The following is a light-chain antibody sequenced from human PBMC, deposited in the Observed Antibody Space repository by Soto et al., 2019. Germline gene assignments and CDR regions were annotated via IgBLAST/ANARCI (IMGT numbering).Light chain of an antibody. CDR3: SAWDDSLNAVV. Sequence: QTVVTQPPSVSGTPGQRVTISCSGSTSNIGSKTVNWYQRLPGTAPKVLIHTNNQRPSGVPDRFSGSKSGTSASLAISGLQSEDEADYYCSAWDDSLNAVVFGGGTKLTVL. CDR2: TNN. J-gene: IGLJ2*01. V-gene: IGLV1-44*01. CDR1: TSNIGSKT.